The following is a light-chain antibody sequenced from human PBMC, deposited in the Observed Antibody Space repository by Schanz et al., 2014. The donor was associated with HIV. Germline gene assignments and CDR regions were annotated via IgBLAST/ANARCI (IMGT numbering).Light chain of an antibody. CDR1: SSNIGSNY. CDR3: AAWDDSLSGQV. J-gene: IGLJ3*02. Sequence: QSVLTQPPSASGTPGQRVTISCSGSSSNIGSNYVYWYQQLPGTAPKLLIYSNNQRPSGVPDRFSGSKSGTSATLVISGLRSEDEAHYYCAAWDDSLSGQVFGGGTKLTVL. CDR2: SNN. V-gene: IGLV1-47*02.